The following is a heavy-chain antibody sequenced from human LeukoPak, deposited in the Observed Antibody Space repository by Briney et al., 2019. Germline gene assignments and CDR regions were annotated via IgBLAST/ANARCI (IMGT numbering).Heavy chain of an antibody. V-gene: IGHV4-39*01. CDR3: ARAAMVRENYGMDV. CDR2: IYYSGST. D-gene: IGHD3-10*01. CDR1: GGSISSSSYY. J-gene: IGHJ6*02. Sequence: PSETLSLTCTVSGGSISSSSYYWGWIRQPPGKGLEWIGSIYYSGSTYYNPSLKSRVTISVDTSKNQFSLKLSSVTAADTAVYYCARAAMVRENYGMDVWGQGTTVTVSS.